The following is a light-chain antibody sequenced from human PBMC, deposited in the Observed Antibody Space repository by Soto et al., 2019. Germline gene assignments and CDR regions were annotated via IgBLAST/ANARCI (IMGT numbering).Light chain of an antibody. V-gene: IGLV2-14*01. CDR2: DVN. CDR1: SSDVDGYNY. J-gene: IGLJ3*02. CDR3: CSYTSSSIRV. Sequence: QSVLTQPASVSGSPGQSITISCTGTSSDVDGYNYVSWYQYHPGKAPKLMIYDVNNRPSGVSNRLSGSKSGNTASLTISGLQADDEADYYCCSYTSSSIRVFGGGTQLTVL.